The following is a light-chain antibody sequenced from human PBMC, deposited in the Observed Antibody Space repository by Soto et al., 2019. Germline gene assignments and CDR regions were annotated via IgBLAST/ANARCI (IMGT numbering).Light chain of an antibody. CDR3: QQYSSSPRIT. CDR2: GAS. V-gene: IGKV3-20*01. Sequence: EIVLTQSPGTLSLSPGERATLSCRASQSVSSSYLAWYQQKPGQAPRLLIYGASSRATGIPDRFSGSGSGTEFTLTISRLEPEDFAVYYCQQYSSSPRITFGQGTRLEI. J-gene: IGKJ5*01. CDR1: QSVSSSY.